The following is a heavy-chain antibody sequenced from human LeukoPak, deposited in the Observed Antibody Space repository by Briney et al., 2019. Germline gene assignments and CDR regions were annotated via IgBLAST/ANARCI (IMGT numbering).Heavy chain of an antibody. CDR2: MNPNSGNT. CDR1: GYTFTGYY. D-gene: IGHD4-17*01. CDR3: ARGDGDKRYYYYYYMDV. J-gene: IGHJ6*03. Sequence: ASVKVSCKASGYTFTGYYMHWVRQAPGQGLEWMGWMNPNSGNTGYAQKFQGRVTMTRNTSISTAYMELSSLRSEDTAVYYCARGDGDKRYYYYYYMDVWGKGTTVTVSS. V-gene: IGHV1-8*02.